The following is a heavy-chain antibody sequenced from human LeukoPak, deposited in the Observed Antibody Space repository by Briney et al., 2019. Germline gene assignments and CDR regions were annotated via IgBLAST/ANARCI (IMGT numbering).Heavy chain of an antibody. CDR3: ARDWGNWAYFDY. CDR2: IYYSGST. D-gene: IGHD7-27*01. CDR1: GGSISSSSYY. V-gene: IGHV4-39*07. J-gene: IGHJ4*02. Sequence: SETLSLTCTVSGGSISSSSYYWGWIRQPPGKGLEWIGSIYYSGSTYYNPSLKSRVTISVDTSKNQFSLKLSSVTAADTAVYYCARDWGNWAYFDYWGQGTLVTVSS.